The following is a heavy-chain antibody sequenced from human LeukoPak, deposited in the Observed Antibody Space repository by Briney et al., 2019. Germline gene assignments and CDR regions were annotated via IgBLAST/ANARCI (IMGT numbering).Heavy chain of an antibody. CDR1: EFTFSSYN. D-gene: IGHD3-22*01. V-gene: IGHV3-48*04. CDR2: ISSSSSTI. CDR3: ARDIQNMASDYYDSSGYRDA. J-gene: IGHJ5*02. Sequence: GGSLRLSCAASEFTFSSYNMNWVRQAPGKGLEWVSYISSSSSTIYYADSVKGRFTISRDNAKKSLYLQMNSLRAEDTAVYYCARDIQNMASDYYDSSGYRDAWGQGTLVTVSS.